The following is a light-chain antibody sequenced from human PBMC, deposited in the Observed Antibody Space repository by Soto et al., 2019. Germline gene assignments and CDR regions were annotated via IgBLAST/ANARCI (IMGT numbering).Light chain of an antibody. J-gene: IGKJ1*01. CDR2: DVS. CDR1: QSVSGW. V-gene: IGKV1-5*01. Sequence: DIQMSQSPSALSAYVGDTVTITCRASQSVSGWLAWYQQKPGKAPKLLIYDVSALPRGVPPRFSGSGSGTEFTRTISSLQPDDFATYYCQQYNSYWTFGQGTKVDI. CDR3: QQYNSYWT.